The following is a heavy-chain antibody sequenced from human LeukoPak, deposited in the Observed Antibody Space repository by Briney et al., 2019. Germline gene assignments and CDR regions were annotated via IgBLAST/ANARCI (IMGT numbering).Heavy chain of an antibody. CDR2: ISGSGGST. J-gene: IGHJ4*02. V-gene: IGHV3-23*01. Sequence: PGGSLRLSCAASGFTFTSYSMSWVRQAPGKGLEWVSAISGSGGSTYYADSVKGRFTISRDNSKNTLYLQMNSLRAEDTAVYYCAKDKFALAVAGSDYWGQGTLVTVSS. CDR1: GFTFTSYS. CDR3: AKDKFALAVAGSDY. D-gene: IGHD6-19*01.